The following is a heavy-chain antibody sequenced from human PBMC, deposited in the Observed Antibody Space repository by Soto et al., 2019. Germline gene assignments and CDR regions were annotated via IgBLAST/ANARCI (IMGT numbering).Heavy chain of an antibody. CDR3: ARDTLYSSSKNAFDI. Sequence: QLQLQESGPGLVKPSETLSLTCTVSGGSISSSSYYWGWIRQPPGKGLEWIGSIYYSGSTYYNPSLKSRVTVSVDTSKNQFSLKLSSVTAADTAVYYCARDTLYSSSKNAFDIWGQGTMVTVSS. CDR1: GGSISSSSYY. J-gene: IGHJ3*02. D-gene: IGHD6-13*01. V-gene: IGHV4-39*01. CDR2: IYYSGST.